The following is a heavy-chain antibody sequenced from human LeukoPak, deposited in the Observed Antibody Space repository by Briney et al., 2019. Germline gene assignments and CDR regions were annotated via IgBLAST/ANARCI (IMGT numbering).Heavy chain of an antibody. V-gene: IGHV3-30-3*01. CDR2: VSYDGSNK. CDR1: GFTFSNHP. J-gene: IGHJ4*02. D-gene: IGHD4-17*01. Sequence: PGGSLRLSCAASGFTFSNHPIHWARQAPGKGLEWVALVSYDGSNKYYADSVQGRFTISRDNSKNMIYLQMNSLRVEDTAVYYCVRGDYGDYGLLDYWGQGTLVTVSS. CDR3: VRGDYGDYGLLDY.